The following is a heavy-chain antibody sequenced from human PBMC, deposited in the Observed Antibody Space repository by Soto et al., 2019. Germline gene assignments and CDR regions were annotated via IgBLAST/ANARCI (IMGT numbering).Heavy chain of an antibody. CDR1: AYSSTGDY. Sequence: GXSVKLPFEASAYSSTGDYMHWGRRAPGQGLEWMGWINPNSAGTNYAQKFQGWVTMTRDTSVSTAYMELSRLRSEDTAVYDSATGKTGALDYWGQGTLVTVPS. CDR3: ATGKTGALDY. V-gene: IGHV1-2*04. CDR2: INPNSAGT. J-gene: IGHJ4*02.